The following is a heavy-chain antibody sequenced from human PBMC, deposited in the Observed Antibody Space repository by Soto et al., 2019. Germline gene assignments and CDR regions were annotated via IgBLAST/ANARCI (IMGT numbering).Heavy chain of an antibody. J-gene: IGHJ4*02. CDR3: ARRLFGSGWTLDS. CDR2: VYHTGST. CDR1: GACITTYY. Sequence: SETLSLTCDVSGACITTYYWSWIRQAPGKGLEWIGNVYHTGSTDYSSSLRSRVTISVDTSKNQFSLSMNSVAAADTAVYYRARRLFGSGWTLDSWGQGALVTVSS. V-gene: IGHV4-59*13. D-gene: IGHD6-19*01.